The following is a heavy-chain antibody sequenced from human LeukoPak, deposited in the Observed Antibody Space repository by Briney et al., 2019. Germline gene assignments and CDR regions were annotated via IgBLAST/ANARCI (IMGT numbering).Heavy chain of an antibody. Sequence: GGSLTLTCAASGFTFNTYGLIWVRHAPGQGLEGVSVISGSGGSTAYAVSGKGRITIDRSNSKDYMELQMNSLRAEAEAVYYCAKASFSSGSSNWFDPWGQGTLVSVSS. D-gene: IGHD3-10*01. CDR2: ISGSGGST. V-gene: IGHV3-23*01. CDR3: AKASFSSGSSNWFDP. J-gene: IGHJ5*02. CDR1: GFTFNTYG.